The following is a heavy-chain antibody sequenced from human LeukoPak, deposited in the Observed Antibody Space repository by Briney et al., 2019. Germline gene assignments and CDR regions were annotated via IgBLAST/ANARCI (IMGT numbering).Heavy chain of an antibody. CDR2: IRNDGSNE. CDR3: VKGGSSSHNWFDR. D-gene: IGHD6-13*01. CDR1: GFTFSDFG. J-gene: IGHJ5*02. Sequence: PGGSLRLSCAASGFTFSDFGMHWVRQAPGKGLEWVAFIRNDGSNEYYPDSVKGRFTISRDNSRTTLYLQMHSLRIEDTAVYYCVKGGSSSHNWFDRWGQGILVSVSS. V-gene: IGHV3-30*02.